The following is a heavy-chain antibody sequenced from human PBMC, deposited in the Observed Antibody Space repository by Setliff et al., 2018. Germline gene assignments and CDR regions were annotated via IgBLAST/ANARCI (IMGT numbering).Heavy chain of an antibody. Sequence: ASVKVSCKASGYAFTTYYMHWVRQAPGQGLEWIGVINPSDGSTTYAQKFQGRVTMTRDTSTNTVYMQLSSLRSEDTAVYYCARDYYYYDSSGYYYANWYFDLWGRGTLVTVSS. V-gene: IGHV1-46*01. CDR1: GYAFTTYY. CDR3: ARDYYYYDSSGYYYANWYFDL. CDR2: INPSDGST. D-gene: IGHD3-22*01. J-gene: IGHJ2*01.